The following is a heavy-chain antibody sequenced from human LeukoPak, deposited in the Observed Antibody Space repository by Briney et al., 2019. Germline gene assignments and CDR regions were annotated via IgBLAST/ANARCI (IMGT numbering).Heavy chain of an antibody. J-gene: IGHJ4*02. CDR1: GFTFSSYS. CDR3: ARESGRDGYNYFDY. D-gene: IGHD5-24*01. CDR2: TSSSSSYI. V-gene: IGHV3-21*01. Sequence: GGSLRLSCAASGFTFSSYSMNWVRQAPGKGLEWVSSTSSSSSYIYYADSVKGRFTISRDNAKSSLYLQMNSLRAEDTAVYYCARESGRDGYNYFDYWGQGTLVTVSS.